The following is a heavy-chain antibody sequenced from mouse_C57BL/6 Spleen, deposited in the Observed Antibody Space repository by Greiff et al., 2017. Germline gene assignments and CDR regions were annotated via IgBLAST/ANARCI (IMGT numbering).Heavy chain of an antibody. Sequence: VQLQQPGAELVMPGASVKLSCKASGYTFTSYWMHWVKQRPGQGLEWIGEIDPSDSYTNYNQKFKGKSTLTVDKSSSTAYLQLSSLTSEDSAVYYCARCGVDGFDFEVWGTGTTVTVSS. CDR3: ARCGVDGFDFEV. CDR2: IDPSDSYT. V-gene: IGHV1-69*01. J-gene: IGHJ1*03. CDR1: GYTFTSYW. D-gene: IGHD1-1*01.